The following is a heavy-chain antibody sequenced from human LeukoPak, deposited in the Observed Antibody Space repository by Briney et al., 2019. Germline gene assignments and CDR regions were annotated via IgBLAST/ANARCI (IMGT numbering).Heavy chain of an antibody. CDR1: GFTFSSYA. CDR2: ISSNGGST. CDR3: ARDREDMTFDP. Sequence: PGGSLRLSYAASGFTFSSYAMHWVRQAPGKGLEYVTAISSNGGSTYYANSVKGRFTISRDNSKNTLYLQMGSLRAEDMAVYYCARDREDMTFDPWGQGTLVTVSS. J-gene: IGHJ5*02. V-gene: IGHV3-64*01.